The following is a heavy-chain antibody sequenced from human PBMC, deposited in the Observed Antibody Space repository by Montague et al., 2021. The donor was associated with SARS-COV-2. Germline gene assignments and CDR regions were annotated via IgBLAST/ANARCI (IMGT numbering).Heavy chain of an antibody. Sequence: SQRLSCAASGFTLSSYAMHWVRQAPGKGLEYVSAISSNGGSTYYANSVKGRFTISRDNSKNTLYLQMGSLRAEDMAVYYCARGRAVAVYDYWGQGTLVTVSS. J-gene: IGHJ4*02. CDR2: ISSNGGST. V-gene: IGHV3-64*01. CDR3: ARGRAVAVYDY. CDR1: GFTLSSYA. D-gene: IGHD6-19*01.